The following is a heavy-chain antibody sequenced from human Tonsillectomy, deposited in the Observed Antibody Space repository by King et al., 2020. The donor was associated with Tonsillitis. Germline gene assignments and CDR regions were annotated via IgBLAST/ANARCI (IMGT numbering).Heavy chain of an antibody. V-gene: IGHV3-73*02. D-gene: IGHD3-10*01. CDR3: TTGRDFDY. CDR2: IRSKGKGYAT. Sequence: VQLVESGGGLVQPGGSLKLSCAASGFNFSGAAMHWVRQASGKGLELVGRIRSKGKGYATAYAASVKGRLTISRDDSKNTAYLQMNSLKTEDTAVYYCTTGRDFDYWGQGALVTVSS. CDR1: GFNFSGAA. J-gene: IGHJ4*02.